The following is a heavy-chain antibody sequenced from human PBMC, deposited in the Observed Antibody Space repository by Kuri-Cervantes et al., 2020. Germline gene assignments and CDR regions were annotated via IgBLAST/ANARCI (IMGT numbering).Heavy chain of an antibody. CDR1: VYTLTELS. Sequence: ASVKVSCKVSVYTLTELSMHWVRQAPGKGLEWMGGFDPEDGETIYAQKFQGRVTMTEDTSTDTAYMELSSLRSEDTAVYYCATGAVAGTYYYYGMDVWGQGTTVTVSS. V-gene: IGHV1-24*01. D-gene: IGHD6-19*01. CDR3: ATGAVAGTYYYYGMDV. CDR2: FDPEDGET. J-gene: IGHJ6*02.